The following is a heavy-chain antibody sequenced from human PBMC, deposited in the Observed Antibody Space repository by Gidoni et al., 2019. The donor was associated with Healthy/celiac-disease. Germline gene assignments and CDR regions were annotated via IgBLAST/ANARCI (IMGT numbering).Heavy chain of an antibody. CDR1: FSSYA. D-gene: IGHD2-2*01. J-gene: IGHJ5*02. CDR2: ISGSGGST. V-gene: IGHV3-23*01. Sequence: FSSYAMSWVRQAPGKGLEWVSAISGSGGSTYYADSVKGRFTISRDNSKNTLYLQMNSLRAEDTAVYYCAKEAIGVVVPAAIRDWFDPWGQGTLVTVSS. CDR3: AKEAIGVVVPAAIRDWFDP.